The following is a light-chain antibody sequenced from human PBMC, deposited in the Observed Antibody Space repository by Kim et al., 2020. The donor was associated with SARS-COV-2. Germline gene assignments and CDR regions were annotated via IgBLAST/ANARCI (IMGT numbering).Light chain of an antibody. CDR2: LNSDGSH. Sequence: ASVKLTCTLSSGHSSYAIACHQQQPEKGPRYLMKLNSDGSHSKGDGIPDRFSGSSSGAERYLTISSLQSEDEADYDCQTWGTGIRVFGGGTQLTVL. CDR3: QTWGTGIRV. V-gene: IGLV4-69*01. J-gene: IGLJ3*02. CDR1: SGHSSYA.